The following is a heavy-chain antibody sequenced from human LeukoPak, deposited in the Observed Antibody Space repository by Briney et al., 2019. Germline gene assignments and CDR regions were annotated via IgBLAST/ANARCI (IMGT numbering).Heavy chain of an antibody. D-gene: IGHD1-7*01. V-gene: IGHV4-4*07. CDR3: ARGRRWNYHFDY. J-gene: IGHJ4*02. CDR1: GGSISHYH. CDR2: IYTSGST. Sequence: SSETLSLTCTVSGGSISHYHWSWIRQPAGKGLEWIGRIYTSGSTSYNPSLMSRVTMSVDTSKNQFSLKLSSVTAADTAVYYCARGRRWNYHFDYWGQGTLVTVSS.